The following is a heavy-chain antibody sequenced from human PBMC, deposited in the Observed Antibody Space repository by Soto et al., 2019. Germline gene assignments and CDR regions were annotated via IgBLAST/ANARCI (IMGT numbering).Heavy chain of an antibody. CDR2: IYYSGST. CDR3: ESRLTLATTTGDAVDL. D-gene: IGHD4-17*01. CDR1: NGSIINYY. V-gene: IGHV4-59*01. J-gene: IGHJ3*01. Sequence: QVQLQESGPGLVKPSETLSLTCTVSNGSIINYYWSWIRQPPGKGLEWIGFIYYSGSTNSNPYLKCRVTMSVDMSRNQLSLKLNSVTAADTAVDYCESRLTLATTTGDAVDLWGQGTMVTVSS.